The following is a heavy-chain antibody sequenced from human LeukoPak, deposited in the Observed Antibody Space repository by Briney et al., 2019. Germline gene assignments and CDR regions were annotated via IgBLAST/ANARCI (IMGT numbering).Heavy chain of an antibody. CDR1: GFSLFSYS. Sequence: GGSLRLSCVASGFSLFSYSINWVRQAPGKGLEWVSAISGSGGSTYYADSVKGRFTISRDNSKNTLYLQMNSLRAEDTAVYYCAKNTLSSWSSLDYWGQGTLVTVSS. V-gene: IGHV3-23*01. CDR3: AKNTLSSWSSLDY. J-gene: IGHJ4*02. CDR2: ISGSGGST. D-gene: IGHD6-13*01.